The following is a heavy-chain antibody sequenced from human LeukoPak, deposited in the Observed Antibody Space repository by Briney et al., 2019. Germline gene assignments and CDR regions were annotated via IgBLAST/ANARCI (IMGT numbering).Heavy chain of an antibody. V-gene: IGHV3-43D*03. CDR2: ISWDGGRT. CDR1: GFTFDDYS. Sequence: GGSLRLSCAASGFTFDDYSMHWVRQAPGKGLEWVSLISWDGGRTYYADSVKGRFTISRDNSKNSLYLQMNSLRAEDTALYYCAKDGKNYFDYWGQGTLVTVSS. CDR3: AKDGKNYFDY. J-gene: IGHJ4*02.